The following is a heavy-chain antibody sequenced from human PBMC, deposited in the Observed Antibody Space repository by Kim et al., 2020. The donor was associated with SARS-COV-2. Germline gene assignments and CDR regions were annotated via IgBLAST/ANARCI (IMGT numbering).Heavy chain of an antibody. Sequence: SETLSLTCTVSGDSSSNNSYYWGWIRQPPGKGLEWIGIIYFSGRTYYNPSLKSRVIISVDTSRKQFSLNLNSVSAADTAVYFCARLRTQQQLMGGGWFDPWGQGMLVTVSS. D-gene: IGHD6-13*01. CDR2: IYFSGRT. CDR1: GDSSSNNSYY. CDR3: ARLRTQQQLMGGGWFDP. V-gene: IGHV4-39*01. J-gene: IGHJ5*02.